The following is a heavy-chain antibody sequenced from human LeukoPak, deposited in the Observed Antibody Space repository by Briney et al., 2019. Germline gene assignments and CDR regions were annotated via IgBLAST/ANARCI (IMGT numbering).Heavy chain of an antibody. Sequence: GGSLRLSCAASGFTVSSSAMSWVRQAPGKGLEWISAISSRGDSTYYADSVKGRFTISRDNAKNTLYVQMNSLRAEATAVYYCARGITGATDYWGQGTLVTVSS. CDR2: ISSRGDST. CDR3: ARGITGATDY. J-gene: IGHJ4*02. CDR1: GFTVSSSA. V-gene: IGHV3-23*01. D-gene: IGHD1-20*01.